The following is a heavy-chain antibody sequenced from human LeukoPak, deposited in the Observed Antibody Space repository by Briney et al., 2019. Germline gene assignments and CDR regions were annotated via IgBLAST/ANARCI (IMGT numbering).Heavy chain of an antibody. J-gene: IGHJ4*02. CDR1: GFTFSSYA. Sequence: GGSLRLSCAASGFTFSSYAMSWVRQVPGRGLEWVSTISSHGDSTYVADSVKGRFTISRDNSKNSLYLQMNTVRAEDTAVYYCVKGPRPDITVAHTIENWGQGTLVTVSS. V-gene: IGHV3-23*01. CDR3: VKGPRPDITVAHTIEN. D-gene: IGHD6-19*01. CDR2: ISSHGDST.